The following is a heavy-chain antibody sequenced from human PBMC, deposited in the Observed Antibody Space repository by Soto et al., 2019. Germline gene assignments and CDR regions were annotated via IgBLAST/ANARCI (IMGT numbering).Heavy chain of an antibody. Sequence: QVQLVQSGAEVKKPGASIKVSCEASGYTFTSYTITWVRQAPGQGLEWMGWINPYNRNTNYAQKFQDRVIMTTDTXXXXXXXXXXXXXXXXXXXXXXXXXXXXXXXXXXDXXQGTLVTVSS. CDR2: INPYNRNT. V-gene: IGHV1-18*01. J-gene: IGHJ4*02. CDR1: GYTFTSYT. CDR3: XXXXXXXXXXXXD.